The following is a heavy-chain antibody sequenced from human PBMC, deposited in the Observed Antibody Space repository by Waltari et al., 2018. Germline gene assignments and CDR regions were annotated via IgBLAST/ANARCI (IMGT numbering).Heavy chain of an antibody. V-gene: IGHV1-69*13. J-gene: IGHJ4*02. D-gene: IGHD3-3*01. CDR1: GGTFSSYA. Sequence: QVQLVQSGAEVKKPGSSVKVSCKASGGTFSSYAISWVRQAPGQGLEWMGRISPIFGTANYAQKFQGRVTITADKSTSTAYMELSSLRSEDTAVYYCASSPNYDFWSWLIDYWGQGTLVTVSS. CDR3: ASSPNYDFWSWLIDY. CDR2: ISPIFGTA.